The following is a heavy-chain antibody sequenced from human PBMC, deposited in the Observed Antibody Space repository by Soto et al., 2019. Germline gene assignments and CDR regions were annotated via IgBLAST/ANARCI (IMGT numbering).Heavy chain of an antibody. Sequence: QVQLVESGGGVVQPGRSLRLSCAASGFTFSNYGMHWVRHAPGKGLEWVAFILYDGSDKYFADSVNGRFTISRDNSKDTLDLQMTSLRAEDTAVYYCAKDRSVMIRGVMNYYGMDVWGQGTTVTVSS. J-gene: IGHJ6*02. V-gene: IGHV3-30*18. CDR2: ILYDGSDK. CDR3: AKDRSVMIRGVMNYYGMDV. D-gene: IGHD3-10*01. CDR1: GFTFSNYG.